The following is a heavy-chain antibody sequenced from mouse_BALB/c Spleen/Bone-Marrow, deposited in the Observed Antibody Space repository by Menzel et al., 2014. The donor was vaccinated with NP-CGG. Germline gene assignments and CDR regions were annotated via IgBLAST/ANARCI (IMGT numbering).Heavy chain of an antibody. Sequence: VKLMESGAELVKPGTSVKLSCKASGYTFTSHYIYWVKQRPGQGLKWIGEINPNNGGTNFNEKFKSKATLTVDKSSSTAYMQLSSLTSEDSAVYYCTRLSLLRGYFDYWGQGTTLTVSS. CDR3: TRLSLLRGYFDY. D-gene: IGHD1-2*01. V-gene: IGHV1S81*02. CDR2: INPNNGGT. CDR1: GYTFTSHY. J-gene: IGHJ2*01.